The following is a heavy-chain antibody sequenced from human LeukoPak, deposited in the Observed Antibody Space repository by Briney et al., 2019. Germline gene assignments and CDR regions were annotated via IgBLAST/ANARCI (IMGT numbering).Heavy chain of an antibody. CDR3: ARDHDYCGGDCYPLYNWFDP. Sequence: ASVKVSCKASAYTFTGYYVHWVRQAPGQGLEWMGIINPSGGSTSYAQKFQGRVTMTRDTSTSTVYMELSSLRSEDTAVYYCARDHDYCGGDCYPLYNWFDPWGQGTLVTVSS. D-gene: IGHD2-21*02. CDR2: INPSGGST. CDR1: AYTFTGYY. J-gene: IGHJ5*02. V-gene: IGHV1-46*01.